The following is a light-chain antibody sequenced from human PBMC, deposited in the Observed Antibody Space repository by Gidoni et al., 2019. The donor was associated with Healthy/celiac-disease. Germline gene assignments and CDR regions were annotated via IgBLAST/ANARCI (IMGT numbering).Light chain of an antibody. CDR3: QQSYSTPRT. Sequence: DIQMTQSPSSLSASVGDRVTITCRASKSISSYLNWYQQKPGKAPKLLIYAASSLQSGVPSRFSGSGSGTDFTITISSLQHEDCATYYCQQSYSTPRTFGQGTKLEIK. J-gene: IGKJ2*01. V-gene: IGKV1-39*01. CDR2: AAS. CDR1: KSISSY.